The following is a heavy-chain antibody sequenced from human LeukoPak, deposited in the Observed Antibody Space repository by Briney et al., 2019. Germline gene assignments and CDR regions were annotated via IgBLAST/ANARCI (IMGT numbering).Heavy chain of an antibody. CDR1: GFTFSSYA. J-gene: IGHJ5*02. CDR3: ARGLDIVVVPAAICLYWFDP. CDR2: ISSNGGST. V-gene: IGHV3-64*01. Sequence: GGSLRLSCAASGFTFSSYAMHWVRQAPGKGLEYVSAISSNGGSTYYANSVKGRFTISRDNSKNTLYLQMGSLRTEDMAVYYCARGLDIVVVPAAICLYWFDPWGQGTLVTVSS. D-gene: IGHD2-2*02.